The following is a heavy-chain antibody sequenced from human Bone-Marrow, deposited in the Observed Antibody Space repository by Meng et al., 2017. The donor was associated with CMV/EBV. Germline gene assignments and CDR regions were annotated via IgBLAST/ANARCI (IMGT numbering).Heavy chain of an antibody. J-gene: IGHJ4*02. V-gene: IGHV4-61*01. CDR3: ARESSGGTHYFDY. D-gene: IGHD2-15*01. CDR1: GGSVSSGSYY. Sequence: GSLRLSCTVSGGSVSSGSYYWSWIRQPPGKGLEWIGYIYYSGSTNYNPSLKSRVTISVDTSKNQFSLKLSSVTAADTAVHYCARESSGGTHYFDYWGQGTLVTVSS. CDR2: IYYSGST.